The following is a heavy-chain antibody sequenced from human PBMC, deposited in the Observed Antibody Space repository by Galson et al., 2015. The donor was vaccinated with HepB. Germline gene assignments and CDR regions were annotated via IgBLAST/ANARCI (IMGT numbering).Heavy chain of an antibody. D-gene: IGHD2/OR15-2a*01. J-gene: IGHJ5*01. CDR3: AISPLVKKDIDPTFDGPRGSREPYFDS. V-gene: IGHV1-69*02. CDR2: IIPLLRKT. CDR1: GGNLDTLT. Sequence: CKASGGNLDTLTISWVRQVPGQGLQWMGRIIPLLRKTKYAQTFHGRVTITADKSTNTVYMELRSLRYEDAAVYYCAISPLVKKDIDPTFDGPRGSREPYFDSWGQGTLLTVSS.